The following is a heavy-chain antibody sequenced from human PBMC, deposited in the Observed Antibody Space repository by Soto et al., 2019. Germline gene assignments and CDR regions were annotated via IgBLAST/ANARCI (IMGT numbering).Heavy chain of an antibody. D-gene: IGHD2-15*01. Sequence: QLQLQESGSGLVKPSQTLSLTCAVSGGSISSGGYSWSWIRQPPGKGLEWIGYIYHSGSTYYNPSLQSRVTISVDRSKNQFSLKLSSVTAADTAVYYCAREVYCSGGSCYSHFDYWGQETLVTVSS. V-gene: IGHV4-30-2*01. CDR3: AREVYCSGGSCYSHFDY. CDR1: GGSISSGGYS. J-gene: IGHJ4*02. CDR2: IYHSGST.